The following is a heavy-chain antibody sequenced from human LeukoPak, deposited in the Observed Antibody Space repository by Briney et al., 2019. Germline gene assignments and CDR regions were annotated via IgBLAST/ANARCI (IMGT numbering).Heavy chain of an antibody. V-gene: IGHV3-74*01. CDR2: INSDGSST. Sequence: GGSLRLSCAASGFTFSSYWVHWVRQAPGKGLVWVSRINSDGSSTSHADSVKGRFTISRDNAKNTLYLQMNSLRAEDTAVYYCARNLRYFDWLSSDAFDIWGQGTMVTVSS. CDR1: GFTFSSYW. D-gene: IGHD3-9*01. J-gene: IGHJ3*02. CDR3: ARNLRYFDWLSSDAFDI.